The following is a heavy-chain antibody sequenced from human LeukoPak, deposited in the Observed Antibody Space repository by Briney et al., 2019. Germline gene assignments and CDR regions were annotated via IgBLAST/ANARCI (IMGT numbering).Heavy chain of an antibody. J-gene: IGHJ4*02. CDR2: ISGSGGST. V-gene: IGHV3-23*01. CDR1: GFTFSSYA. Sequence: GGSLRLSCAAPGFTFSSYAMSWVRRAPGKGLEWVSAISGSGGSTYYADSVKGRFTISRDNSKNTLYLQMNSLRAEDTAVYYCAKDFGIFWGIDYWGQGTLVTVSS. CDR3: AKDFGIFWGIDY. D-gene: IGHD3-9*01.